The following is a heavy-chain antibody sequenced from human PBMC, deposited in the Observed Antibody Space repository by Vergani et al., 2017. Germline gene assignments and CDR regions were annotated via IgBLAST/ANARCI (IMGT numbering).Heavy chain of an antibody. CDR1: GYTLTELS. Sequence: QVQLVQSGAEVKKPGASVKVSCKVSGYTLTELSMHWVRQAPGKGLEWMGGFEPEDGETIYAQKFQGRVTMTEDTSTDTGYMELSSLRSEDTAVYYCATGVRVGWELRSDDGMDVWGQGTTVTVSS. D-gene: IGHD1-26*01. CDR2: FEPEDGET. J-gene: IGHJ6*02. V-gene: IGHV1-24*01. CDR3: ATGVRVGWELRSDDGMDV.